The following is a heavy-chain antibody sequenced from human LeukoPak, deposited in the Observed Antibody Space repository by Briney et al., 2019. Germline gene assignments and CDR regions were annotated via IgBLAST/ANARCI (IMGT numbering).Heavy chain of an antibody. D-gene: IGHD2-2*01. Sequence: PGGSLRLSCAASGFTFSSYWMSWVRQAPGKGLEWVANIKQDGSEKYYVDSVKGRFTISRDNAKNSLYLQMNSLSAEDTAVYYCARVRGGYCSSTSCSNGMDYWGQGTLVTVSS. J-gene: IGHJ4*02. CDR2: IKQDGSEK. V-gene: IGHV3-7*01. CDR3: ARVRGGYCSSTSCSNGMDY. CDR1: GFTFSSYW.